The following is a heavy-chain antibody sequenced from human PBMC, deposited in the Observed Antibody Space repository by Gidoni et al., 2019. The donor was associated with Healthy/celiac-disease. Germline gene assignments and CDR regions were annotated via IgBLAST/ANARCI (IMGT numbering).Heavy chain of an antibody. V-gene: IGHV3-11*05. J-gene: IGHJ6*03. CDR1: GFPFSDYY. D-gene: IGHD3-10*01. Sequence: QVQLVESGGGLVKPGGSLRLSCAASGFPFSDYYRSWIRQAPGKGLEWVSYISSSSSYTNYADSVKGRFTISRDNAKNSLYLQMNSLRAEDTAVYYCARWLVRGVIITFDNYMDVWGKGTTVTVSS. CDR3: ARWLVRGVIITFDNYMDV. CDR2: ISSSSSYT.